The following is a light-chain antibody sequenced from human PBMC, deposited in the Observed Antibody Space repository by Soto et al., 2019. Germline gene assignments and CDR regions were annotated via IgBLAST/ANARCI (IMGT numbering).Light chain of an antibody. J-gene: IGKJ1*01. Sequence: DIQMTQSPSYLSASVGDRVTITCRASQGISHYVAWYQQKPGKVPKLLIYAASTLQPGVPPRFSGSGSGTDFTLTITGLQPEDVAVYYGQKYNSVPWTFGQGTKVEIK. CDR3: QKYNSVPWT. V-gene: IGKV1-27*01. CDR1: QGISHY. CDR2: AAS.